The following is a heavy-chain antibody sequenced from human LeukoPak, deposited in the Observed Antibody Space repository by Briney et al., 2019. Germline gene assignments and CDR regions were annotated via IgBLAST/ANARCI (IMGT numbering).Heavy chain of an antibody. CDR1: GLTFSSYA. D-gene: IGHD3-10*01. CDR3: ARSGRGVDSFYFYMDV. V-gene: IGHV3-7*01. J-gene: IGHJ6*03. Sequence: GGSLRLSCAASGLTFSSYAMSWVRQAPGKGLEWVANIKHDGGEKQDGSEKNYVDSVKGRFTISRDNAKNSLYLQMNSLRAEDTAVYYCARSGRGVDSFYFYMDVWGKGTTVTVSS. CDR2: IKHDGGEKQDGSEK.